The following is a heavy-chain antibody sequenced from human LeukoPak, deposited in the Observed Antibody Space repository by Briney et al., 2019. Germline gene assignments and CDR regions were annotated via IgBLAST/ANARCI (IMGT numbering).Heavy chain of an antibody. CDR1: GFTFSSYS. J-gene: IGHJ4*02. CDR2: ISGSSSYI. D-gene: IGHD3-3*01. Sequence: GGSLRLSCAASGFTFSSYSMNWVRQAPGKGLEWVSSISGSSSYIYYADSVKGRFTISRDNAKNSLYLQMNSLRAEDTAVYYCARSEPYHDFWSGFYYFDYWGQGTLVTVSS. CDR3: ARSEPYHDFWSGFYYFDY. V-gene: IGHV3-21*01.